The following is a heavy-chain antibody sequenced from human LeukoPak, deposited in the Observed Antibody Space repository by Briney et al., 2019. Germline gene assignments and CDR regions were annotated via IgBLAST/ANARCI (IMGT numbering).Heavy chain of an antibody. CDR2: IKQDGSEK. Sequence: PGGSLRLSCAASGFTFSSYWKSWVRQAPGKGLEWVANIKQDGSEKYYVDSVKGRFTISRDNAKNSLYLQMNSLRAEDTAVYYCARFSVTKYYGMDVWGQGTTVTVSS. J-gene: IGHJ6*02. CDR3: ARFSVTKYYGMDV. CDR1: GFTFSSYW. D-gene: IGHD4-17*01. V-gene: IGHV3-7*01.